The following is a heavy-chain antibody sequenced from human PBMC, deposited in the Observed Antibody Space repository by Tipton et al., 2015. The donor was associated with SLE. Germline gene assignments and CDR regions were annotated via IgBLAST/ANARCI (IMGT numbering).Heavy chain of an antibody. D-gene: IGHD5-12*01. V-gene: IGHV4-61*02. Sequence: TLSLTCTVSGGSINSESYYWSWIRQPAGKGLEWIGRIYTSGITNYNPSLKSRVTMSVDTSKNQLSLKLSTVTAADTAVYYCARRHYSGPFDSWGQGTLVTVSS. CDR2: IYTSGIT. J-gene: IGHJ4*02. CDR3: ARRHYSGPFDS. CDR1: GGSINSESYY.